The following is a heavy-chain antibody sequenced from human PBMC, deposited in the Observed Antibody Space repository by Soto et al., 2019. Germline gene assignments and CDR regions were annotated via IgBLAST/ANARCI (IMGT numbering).Heavy chain of an antibody. CDR3: ARGFEAARSFDY. D-gene: IGHD6-6*01. Sequence: ASVKVSCKASGYTFTNYLMHWVRQAPGQRLEWMGWINAANDNTKYSRKLQGRVTFTRDTSATTAYMELSSLRSEDTAVYYCARGFEAARSFDYWGQGTLVTDSS. V-gene: IGHV1-3*01. CDR1: GYTFTNYL. CDR2: INAANDNT. J-gene: IGHJ4*02.